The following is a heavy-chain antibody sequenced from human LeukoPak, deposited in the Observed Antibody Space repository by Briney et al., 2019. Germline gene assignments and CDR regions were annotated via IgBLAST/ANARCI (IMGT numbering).Heavy chain of an antibody. CDR3: ARGSRRRDGYKPIDY. CDR1: GGSFSGYY. CDR2: INHSGST. V-gene: IGHV4-34*01. D-gene: IGHD5-24*01. Sequence: SETLSLTCAVYGGSFSGYYWSWIRQPPGKGLEWIGEINHSGSTNYNPSLKSRVTISVDTSKNQFSLKLSSMTAADTAVYYCARGSRRRDGYKPIDYWGQGTLVTVSS. J-gene: IGHJ4*02.